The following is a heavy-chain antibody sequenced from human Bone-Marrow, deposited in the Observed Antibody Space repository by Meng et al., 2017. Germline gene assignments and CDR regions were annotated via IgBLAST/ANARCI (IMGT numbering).Heavy chain of an antibody. CDR3: EAVAGTFIYYYYGMDV. CDR1: GFTFSSYS. J-gene: IGHJ6*02. D-gene: IGHD6-19*01. Sequence: GESLKISCAASGFTFSSYSMNWVRQAPGKGLEWVSSISSSSYIYYADSVKGRFTIPRDNAKNSLYLQMNSLRAEDTAVYYCEAVAGTFIYYYYGMDVWGQGTTVNVSS. CDR2: ISSSSYI. V-gene: IGHV3-21*01.